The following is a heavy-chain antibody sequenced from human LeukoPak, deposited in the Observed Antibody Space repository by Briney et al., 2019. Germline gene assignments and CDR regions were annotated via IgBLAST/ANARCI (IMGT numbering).Heavy chain of an antibody. CDR3: ARQSITMIVGYFDY. D-gene: IGHD3-22*01. V-gene: IGHV4-38-2*02. Sequence: SETLSLTCTVSGYSISSGYYWGWIRQPPGKGLEWIGSIYHSGSTYYNPSLKSRDTISVDTSKNQFSLKLSSVTAADTAVYYCARQSITMIVGYFDYWGQGTLVTVSS. CDR1: GYSISSGYY. J-gene: IGHJ4*02. CDR2: IYHSGST.